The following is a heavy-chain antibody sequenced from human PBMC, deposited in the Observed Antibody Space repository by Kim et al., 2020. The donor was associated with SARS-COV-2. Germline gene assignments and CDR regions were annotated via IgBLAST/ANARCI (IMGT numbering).Heavy chain of an antibody. CDR2: ST. V-gene: IGHV4-4*02. CDR3: ARDRLSSGLC. D-gene: IGHD6-19*01. J-gene: IGHJ4*02. Sequence: STNYNPSLKSRVTISVDKSKNQFSLKLSSVTAADTAVYYCARDRLSSGLCWGQGTLVTVSS.